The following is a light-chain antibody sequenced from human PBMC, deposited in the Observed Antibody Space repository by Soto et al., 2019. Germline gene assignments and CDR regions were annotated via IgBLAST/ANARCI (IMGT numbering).Light chain of an antibody. J-gene: IGLJ2*01. V-gene: IGLV1-47*01. CDR1: SSNIGSNY. CDR2: RNN. CDR3: AAWDDTRGGVL. Sequence: QSVLTQPPSASGAPGQRVTISCSGSSSNIGSNYVYWYQQLPGTAPKLLIYRNNQRRSGVPDRFSGSKSGTSASRAISGLRSEDGADYYCAAWDDTRGGVLFGGGTKRTVL.